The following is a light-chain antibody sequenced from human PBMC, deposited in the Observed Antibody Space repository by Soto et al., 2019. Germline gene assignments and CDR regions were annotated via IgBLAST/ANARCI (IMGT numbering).Light chain of an antibody. CDR3: SSYTSSSPHV. CDR1: SSDVGGYNY. CDR2: DVS. V-gene: IGLV2-14*01. J-gene: IGLJ1*01. Sequence: QSVLTQPASVSGSPGQSITISCTGTSSDVGGYNYVSWYQQHPGKAPKLMIYDVSNRPSGVSNRFSGSKSGNTASLTISGLQAEDEADYYCSSYTSSSPHVFGTGTKLTVL.